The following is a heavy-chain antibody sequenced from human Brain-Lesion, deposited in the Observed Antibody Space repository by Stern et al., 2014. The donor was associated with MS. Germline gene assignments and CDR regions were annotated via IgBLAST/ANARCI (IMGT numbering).Heavy chain of an antibody. V-gene: IGHV4-39*01. J-gene: IGHJ4*02. CDR1: GGSISSSSYY. D-gene: IGHD1-26*01. CDR2: IYYSGFT. CDR3: ARHDSVPRPSQLYSARDRGPGYFDY. Sequence: MQLVESGPGLVKPSETLSLTCTVSGGSISSSSYYWAWIRQPPGKGLEWIGDIYYSGFTYYNPSLKSRVTISVDTSKNQFSLKLSSVTAADTAVYYCARHDSVPRPSQLYSARDRGPGYFDYWGQGTLVTVSS.